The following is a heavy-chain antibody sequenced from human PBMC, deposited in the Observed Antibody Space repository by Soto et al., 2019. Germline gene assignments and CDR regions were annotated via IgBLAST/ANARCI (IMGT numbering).Heavy chain of an antibody. CDR1: GGSFSGYY. Sequence: PLETLSLTCAVYGGSFSGYYWSWIRQPPGKGLEWIGEINHSGSTNYNPSLKSRVTISVDTSKNQFSLKLSSVTAADTAVYYCARGKRSLYNWNYQAFDPWGQGTLVTVSS. D-gene: IGHD1-7*01. CDR3: ARGKRSLYNWNYQAFDP. J-gene: IGHJ5*02. CDR2: INHSGST. V-gene: IGHV4-34*01.